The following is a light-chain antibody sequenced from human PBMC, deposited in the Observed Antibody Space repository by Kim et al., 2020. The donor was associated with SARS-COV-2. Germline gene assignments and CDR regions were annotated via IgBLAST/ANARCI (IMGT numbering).Light chain of an antibody. CDR2: DDS. J-gene: IGLJ2*01. V-gene: IGLV3-21*03. CDR3: QVWDSSSDHPVV. CDR1: NIGVKS. Sequence: PGRTARSTCGGNNIGVKSVHWYQQKPGQAPVLVVYDDSDRPSGIPERFSGSNSGNTATLTISRVEAGDEADYYCQVWDSSSDHPVVFGGGTQLTVL.